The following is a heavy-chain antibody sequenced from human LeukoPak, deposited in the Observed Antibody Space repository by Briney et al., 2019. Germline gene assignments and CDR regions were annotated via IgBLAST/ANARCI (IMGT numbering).Heavy chain of an antibody. Sequence: GGSLRLSCAASGFTFSSYGMHWVRQAPGKGLEWVAVISYDGSNKYYADSVKGRFTIPRDNSKNTLYLQMNSLRAEDTAVYYCAKDPTYYYDSSGYYYDYWGQGTLVTVSS. D-gene: IGHD3-22*01. CDR1: GFTFSSYG. CDR3: AKDPTYYYDSSGYYYDY. J-gene: IGHJ4*02. V-gene: IGHV3-30*18. CDR2: ISYDGSNK.